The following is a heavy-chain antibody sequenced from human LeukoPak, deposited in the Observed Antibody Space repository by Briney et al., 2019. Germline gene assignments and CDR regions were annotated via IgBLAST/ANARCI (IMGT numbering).Heavy chain of an antibody. CDR3: ARDRWHSSGWYTGEFDY. CDR1: GLTFSSYW. Sequence: PGGSLGLSCAASGLTFSSYWMHWVRQGPGKGLVWVSRIKSDGSTTSYADSVKGRFTISRDNAKNSLYLQMNSLRAEDTAVYYCARDRWHSSGWYTGEFDYWGQGTLVTVSS. V-gene: IGHV3-74*01. J-gene: IGHJ4*02. CDR2: IKSDGSTT. D-gene: IGHD6-19*01.